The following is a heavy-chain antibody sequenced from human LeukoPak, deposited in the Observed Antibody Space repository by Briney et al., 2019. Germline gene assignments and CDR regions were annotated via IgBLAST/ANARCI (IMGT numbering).Heavy chain of an antibody. D-gene: IGHD2-15*01. CDR1: GFTFSSYS. J-gene: IGHJ4*02. CDR3: ARDSCSGGNCYFDY. V-gene: IGHV3-21*01. CDR2: ISSSSSYI. Sequence: GGSLRLSCAASGFTFSSYSMNWVRQAPGKGLEWVSSISSSSSYIYYADSVKGRFTISRDNAKNSLYLQMNSLRADDTAVYYCARDSCSGGNCYFDYWGQGTLVTVSS.